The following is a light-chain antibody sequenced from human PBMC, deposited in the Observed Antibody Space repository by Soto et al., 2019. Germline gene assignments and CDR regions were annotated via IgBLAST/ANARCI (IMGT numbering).Light chain of an antibody. CDR1: HSVSSN. CDR2: GAS. CDR3: QQYNSWPPVT. V-gene: IGKV3-15*01. J-gene: IGKJ4*01. Sequence: EIVMTQSPATLSLSPVERATLSCSASHSVSSNLAWYQQKPGQSPRLLIFGASTRATGIPARFSGSGSGTEFTLTISSLQSEDFAVYYCQQYNSWPPVTFGGGTKVDIK.